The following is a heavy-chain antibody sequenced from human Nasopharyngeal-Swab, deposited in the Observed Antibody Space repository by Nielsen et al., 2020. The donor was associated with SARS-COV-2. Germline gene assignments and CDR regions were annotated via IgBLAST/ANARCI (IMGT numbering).Heavy chain of an antibody. D-gene: IGHD3-10*01. J-gene: IGHJ5*02. V-gene: IGHV3-15*01. Sequence: WSRQSPGKGLEWVGRIKSKTDGGTTDYAAPVKGRFTISRDDSKNTLYLQMNSLKTEDTAVYYCTTDGMVRVSWGQGTLVTVSS. CDR2: IKSKTDGGTT. CDR3: TTDGMVRVS.